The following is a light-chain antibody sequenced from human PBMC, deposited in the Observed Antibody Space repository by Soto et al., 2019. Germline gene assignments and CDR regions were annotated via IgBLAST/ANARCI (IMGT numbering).Light chain of an antibody. Sequence: QSALTQPASVSGSPGQSITISCTGTTSDIRAYNYVSWYKQHPGRAPKLIIFEVTNRPSGVSNRFSGSKSGNTASLTISGLQAEDEADYYCSSYTASTTVIFGGGTKLTVL. CDR3: SSYTASTTVI. J-gene: IGLJ2*01. CDR1: TSDIRAYNY. CDR2: EVT. V-gene: IGLV2-14*01.